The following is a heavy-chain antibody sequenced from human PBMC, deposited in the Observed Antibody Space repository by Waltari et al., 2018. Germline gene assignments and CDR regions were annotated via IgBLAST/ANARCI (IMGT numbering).Heavy chain of an antibody. J-gene: IGHJ4*02. CDR2: INPNSGGT. Sequence: QVQLVQSGAEVKKPGASVKVSCKASGYTFTGYYMPWVLQAPGQGLEWMGWINPNSGGTNYAQKFKGRVTMTRDTSISTAYMELSRLRSDDTAVYYCARALPYSGYDVDYWGQGTLVTVSS. V-gene: IGHV1-2*02. D-gene: IGHD5-12*01. CDR3: ARALPYSGYDVDY. CDR1: GYTFTGYY.